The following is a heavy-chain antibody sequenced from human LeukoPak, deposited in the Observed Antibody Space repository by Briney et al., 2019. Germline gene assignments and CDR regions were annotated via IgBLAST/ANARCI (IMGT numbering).Heavy chain of an antibody. D-gene: IGHD1-26*01. CDR3: AKVGKEGGYYYYHGMDV. CDR1: GFTFSSYG. CDR2: ISYDGSNK. J-gene: IGHJ6*02. Sequence: GGSLRLSCAASGFTFSSYGMHWVRQAPGKGLEWVAVISYDGSNKYYADSVKGRFTISRDNSKNTLYLQMNSLRAEDTAVYYCAKVGKEGGYYYYHGMDVWGQGTTVTVSS. V-gene: IGHV3-30*18.